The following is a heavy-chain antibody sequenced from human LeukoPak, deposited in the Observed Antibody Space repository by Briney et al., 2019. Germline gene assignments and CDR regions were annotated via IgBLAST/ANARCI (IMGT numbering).Heavy chain of an antibody. J-gene: IGHJ4*02. D-gene: IGHD1-26*01. CDR2: ISYDGSNK. CDR3: ARDGWLGGGYSIDY. V-gene: IGHV3-30-3*01. Sequence: GGSLRLSCAASGFTFSSYAMHWVRQAPGKGLEWVAVISYDGSNKYYADSVKGRFTISRDNSKNTLFLQMNSLRAEDTAVYYCARDGWLGGGYSIDYWGQGTLVTVSS. CDR1: GFTFSSYA.